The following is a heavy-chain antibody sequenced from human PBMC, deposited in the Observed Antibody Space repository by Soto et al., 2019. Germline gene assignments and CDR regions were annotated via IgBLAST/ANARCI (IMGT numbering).Heavy chain of an antibody. V-gene: IGHV1-18*01. Sequence: ASVKVTFKAFGCTFTSYGVSWLRQAPGQGLEWMGWISAYNGNTNYAQKLQGRVTMTTDTSTSTAYMELRSLRSDDTAVYYSARVIAAAGTHFGDYYYGMDVWGQGTTVTVSS. CDR2: ISAYNGNT. CDR1: GCTFTSYG. D-gene: IGHD6-13*01. CDR3: ARVIAAAGTHFGDYYYGMDV. J-gene: IGHJ6*02.